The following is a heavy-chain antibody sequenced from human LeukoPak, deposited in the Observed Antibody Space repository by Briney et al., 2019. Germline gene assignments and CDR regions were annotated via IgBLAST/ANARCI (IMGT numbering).Heavy chain of an antibody. J-gene: IGHJ4*02. V-gene: IGHV3-21*01. CDR1: GFTFSSYS. CDR3: ARDPYYYDSSGYYGEGFDY. CDR2: ISSSRSYI. Sequence: GGSLRLSCAASGFTFSSYSMNWVRQAPGKGLEWVSYISSSRSYIFYADSVKGRFTISRDNAKNSLYLQMNSLRAEDTAVYYCARDPYYYDSSGYYGEGFDYWGQGTLVTVSS. D-gene: IGHD3-22*01.